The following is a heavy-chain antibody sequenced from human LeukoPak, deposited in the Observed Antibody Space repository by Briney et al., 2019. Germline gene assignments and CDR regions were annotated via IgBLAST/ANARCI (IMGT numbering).Heavy chain of an antibody. D-gene: IGHD3-10*01. V-gene: IGHV4-34*01. CDR3: ARGRNYYGSGSYFRSWGYYYMDV. J-gene: IGHJ6*03. CDR2: INHSGST. CDR1: GGSFSGYY. Sequence: SETLSLTCAVYGGSFSGYYWSWIRQPPGKGLEWIGEINHSGSTNYNPSLKSRVTISVDTSKNQFSLKLSPVTAADTAVYYCARGRNYYGSGSYFRSWGYYYMDVWGKGTTVTVSS.